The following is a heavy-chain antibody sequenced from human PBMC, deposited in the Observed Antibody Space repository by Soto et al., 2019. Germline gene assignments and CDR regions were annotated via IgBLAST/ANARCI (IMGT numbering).Heavy chain of an antibody. CDR1: GVSISSDNW. Sequence: PSETLSLTCAVSGVSISSDNWWSWVRQPPQRGLEYIGDIFHDGTTNYYPSFERRVAISVDTSKKQFSLQLTSVTAADTAIYFCAGRVYDTRLNYMYFDFWGQGTLVTVSS. V-gene: IGHV4-4*02. D-gene: IGHD3-10*01. CDR3: AGRVYDTRLNYMYFDF. J-gene: IGHJ4*02. CDR2: IFHDGTT.